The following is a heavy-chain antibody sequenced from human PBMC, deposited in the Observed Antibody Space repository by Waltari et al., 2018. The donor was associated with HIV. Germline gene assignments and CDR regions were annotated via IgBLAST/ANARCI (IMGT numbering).Heavy chain of an antibody. CDR3: ARANSDSSGYYYGRFDY. Sequence: EVQLVQSGAEVKKPGESLKISCKGSGYRFTSYCNGWVRQMTGKGLEWVGISYPGDSDTRYSPSFQGQVTISADKSISTAYLQWSSLKASDTAMYYCARANSDSSGYYYGRFDYWGQGTLVTVSS. CDR2: SYPGDSDT. CDR1: GYRFTSYC. V-gene: IGHV5-51*01. D-gene: IGHD3-22*01. J-gene: IGHJ4*02.